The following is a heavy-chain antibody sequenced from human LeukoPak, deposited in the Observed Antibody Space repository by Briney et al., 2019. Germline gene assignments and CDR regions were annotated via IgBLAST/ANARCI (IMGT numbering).Heavy chain of an antibody. J-gene: IGHJ5*02. CDR1: GDSVPSNSVT. V-gene: IGHV6-1*01. D-gene: IGHD2-2*01. CDR3: ARRLTQYDCFDP. Sequence: PSQTLSLTCAISGDSVPSNSVTWNWIRQSPSRGLEWLGRTYYRSTWYNDYAVSVRGRITVNPDTSKNQFSLHLNSVTPEGTAVYYCARRLTQYDCFDPWGQGILVTVSS. CDR2: TYYRSTWYN.